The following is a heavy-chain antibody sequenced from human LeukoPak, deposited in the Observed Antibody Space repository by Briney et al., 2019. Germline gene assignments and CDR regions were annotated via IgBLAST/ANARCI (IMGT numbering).Heavy chain of an antibody. J-gene: IGHJ3*02. CDR3: ARGGRGRALYSRENAFDI. Sequence: SETLSLTCTVSGASINSGSYYWSWIRQPAGKGLEFIGHFYSSGSTNYNPSLKSRVSISVDTSKNQFSLKLSSVTAADTAVYYCARGGRGRALYSRENAFDIWGQGTMVTVSS. CDR1: GASINSGSYY. V-gene: IGHV4-61*09. D-gene: IGHD3-10*01. CDR2: FYSSGST.